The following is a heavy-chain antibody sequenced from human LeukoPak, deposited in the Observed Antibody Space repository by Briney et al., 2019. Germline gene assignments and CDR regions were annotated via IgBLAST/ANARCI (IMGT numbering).Heavy chain of an antibody. CDR3: ARVDTSFWTGFDP. D-gene: IGHD3/OR15-3a*01. CDR1: GGSISSGGYY. Sequence: SETLSLTCTVSGGSISSGGYYWSWIRQPPGKGLEWIGYIYHSGNTYYNPSLKSRVTISVDTSKNHFSLKLSSVTAADTAVYYCARVDTSFWTGFDPWGQGTLVTVSS. J-gene: IGHJ5*02. CDR2: IYHSGNT. V-gene: IGHV4-30-2*01.